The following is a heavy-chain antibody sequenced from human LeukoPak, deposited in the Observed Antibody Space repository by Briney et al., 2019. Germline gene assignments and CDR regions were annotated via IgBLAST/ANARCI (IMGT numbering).Heavy chain of an antibody. CDR2: INHSGST. CDR3: ARVGPWVNPDYYYYYMDV. V-gene: IGHV4-34*01. D-gene: IGHD1-14*01. J-gene: IGHJ6*03. CDR1: GGSFSGYY. Sequence: SETLSLTCAVYGGSFSGYYWSWIRQPPGKGLEWIGEINHSGSTNYNPSLKSRVTISVDTSKNQFSLKLSSVTAADTAVYYCARVGPWVNPDYYYYYMDVWGKGTTVTVSS.